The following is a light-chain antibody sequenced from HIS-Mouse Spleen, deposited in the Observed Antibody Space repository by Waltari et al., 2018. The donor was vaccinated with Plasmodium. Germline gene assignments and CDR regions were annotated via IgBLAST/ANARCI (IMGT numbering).Light chain of an antibody. J-gene: IGKJ4*01. CDR1: QRVSSY. Sequence: EIVLTQSPATLSLSPGERATLSCRASQRVSSYLAWYQQKPGQAPRHLIYDASNRATGIPARFSGSGSGTDFTLTISSLEPEDFAVYYCQQRSNWPRVLTFGGGTKVEIK. CDR3: QQRSNWPRVLT. V-gene: IGKV3-11*01. CDR2: DAS.